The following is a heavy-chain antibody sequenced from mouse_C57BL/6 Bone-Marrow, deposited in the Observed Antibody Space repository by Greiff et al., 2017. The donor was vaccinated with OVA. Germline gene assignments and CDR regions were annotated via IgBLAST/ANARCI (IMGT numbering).Heavy chain of an antibody. Sequence: EVMLVESGGGLVQPGGSLKLSCAASGFTFSDYYMYWVRQTPEKRLEWVAYISNGGGSTYYPDTVKGRFTISRDTAKNTLYLQMSRLKSEDTAMYYCARPTGTGAMDYWGQGTSVTVSS. CDR3: ARPTGTGAMDY. J-gene: IGHJ4*01. CDR1: GFTFSDYY. D-gene: IGHD4-1*02. CDR2: ISNGGGST. V-gene: IGHV5-12*01.